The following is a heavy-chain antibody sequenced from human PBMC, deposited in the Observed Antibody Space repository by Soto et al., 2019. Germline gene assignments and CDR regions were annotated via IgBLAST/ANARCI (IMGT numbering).Heavy chain of an antibody. V-gene: IGHV3-48*01. CDR3: ASSASPDAY. D-gene: IGHD1-26*01. CDR2: INSGSTSV. J-gene: IGHJ4*02. CDR1: GFTFTSYS. Sequence: EVQLVESGGGLVQPGGSLRLSCVASGFTFTSYSMNWVRQAPGKGLEWISYINSGSTSVFYADSVKGRFTISRDNAKNSLYLQMNSLRAEHTAVYYCASSASPDAYWGQGTLVTVSS.